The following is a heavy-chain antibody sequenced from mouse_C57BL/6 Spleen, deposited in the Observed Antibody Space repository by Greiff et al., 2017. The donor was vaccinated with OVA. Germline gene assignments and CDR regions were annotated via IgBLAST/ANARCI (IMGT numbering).Heavy chain of an antibody. CDR1: GYTFTSYW. D-gene: IGHD1-1*01. Sequence: QVQLQQPGAELVRPGSSVKLSCKASGYTFTSYWMHWVKQTPIQGLEWIGNIDPSDSETHYTQKFKDKATLTVDKSSSTVYMQLISLTYEDSAVYYCARSESGDTTVGYYFDYWGQGTTLTVSS. J-gene: IGHJ2*01. CDR3: ARSESGDTTVGYYFDY. CDR2: IDPSDSET. V-gene: IGHV1-52*01.